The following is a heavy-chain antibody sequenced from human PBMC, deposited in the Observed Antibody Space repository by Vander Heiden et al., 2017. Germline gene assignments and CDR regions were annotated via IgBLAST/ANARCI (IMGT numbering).Heavy chain of an antibody. Sequence: QVQLVQSGAEVKKPGASVKVSCKASGYTFTGSYMHWVRQAPGQGLEWMGWINPNSGGTNYAQKFQGRVTMTRDTSISTAYMELSRLRSDDTAVYYCARDFGDYGDYVGWFDPWGQGTLVTVSS. J-gene: IGHJ5*02. CDR2: INPNSGGT. CDR3: ARDFGDYGDYVGWFDP. D-gene: IGHD4-17*01. CDR1: GYTFTGSY. V-gene: IGHV1-2*02.